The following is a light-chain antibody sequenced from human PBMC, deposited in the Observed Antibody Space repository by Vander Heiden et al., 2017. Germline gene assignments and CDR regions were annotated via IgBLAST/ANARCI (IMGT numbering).Light chain of an antibody. J-gene: IGKJ4*01. V-gene: IGKV2D-29*01. CDR2: GVS. CDR1: QTLLHNDGKTY. Sequence: DIVMTQTPLSLSVTPGQPASISCKSIQTLLHNDGKTYLYLYLQKPGQPPQLLMYGVSNRFSGVSDTFTGSGSGTDFTLKIIRVEAADVGVSYCMQSIQVPQTFGGGTKVEIK. CDR3: MQSIQVPQT.